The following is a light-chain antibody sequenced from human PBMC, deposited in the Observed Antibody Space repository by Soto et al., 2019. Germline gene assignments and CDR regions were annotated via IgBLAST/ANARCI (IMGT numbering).Light chain of an antibody. CDR2: VGTGGIVG. CDR1: SGYSNYK. V-gene: IGLV9-49*01. Sequence: QLVLTQPPSASASLGASVTLTCTLNSGYSNYKVDWYQQRPGKGPRFVMRVGTGGIVGSKGDGIPDRFSVLGSGLNRYLTIKNIQEEDESDYHCGADHGSGNNFVRVFGGGTKLTVL. J-gene: IGLJ2*01. CDR3: GADHGSGNNFVRV.